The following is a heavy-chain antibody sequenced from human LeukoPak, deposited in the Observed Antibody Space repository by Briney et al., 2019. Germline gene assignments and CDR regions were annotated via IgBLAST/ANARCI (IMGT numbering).Heavy chain of an antibody. J-gene: IGHJ4*02. V-gene: IGHV4-4*02. D-gene: IGHD4-23*01. Sequence: PSGTLSLTCGVSGGSISSSYWWSWVRQTPGKGLEWIGSIYYSGSTYYNPSLKSRVTISVDTSKNQFSLKLNSVTAADTAVYYCARDRLRWPKIDYWGQGTLVTVSS. CDR2: IYYSGST. CDR1: GGSISSSYW. CDR3: ARDRLRWPKIDY.